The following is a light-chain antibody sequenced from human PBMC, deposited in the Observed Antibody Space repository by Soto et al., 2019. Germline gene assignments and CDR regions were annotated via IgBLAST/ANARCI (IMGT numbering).Light chain of an antibody. Sequence: QPVLTQPPSASETPGQRVTISCSGSSSNIGSNYVYWYQQLPGTAPNLLIYRNDQRPSGVPDRFSGSKSGTSASLAISGLRSEDEADYYCAGWDDSLSGPVFGGGTKLTVL. J-gene: IGLJ2*01. V-gene: IGLV1-47*01. CDR2: RND. CDR3: AGWDDSLSGPV. CDR1: SSNIGSNY.